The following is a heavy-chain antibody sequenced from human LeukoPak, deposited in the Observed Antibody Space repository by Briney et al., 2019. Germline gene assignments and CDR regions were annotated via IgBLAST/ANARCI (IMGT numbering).Heavy chain of an antibody. J-gene: IGHJ6*03. CDR2: IIPIFGTA. D-gene: IGHD2-21*02. CDR1: GGTFSSYA. Sequence: SVKVSCKASGGTFSSYAISWVRQAPGQGLEWMGGIIPIFGTANYAQKFQGRVTITADESTSTAYMELSRLRSDDTAVYYCATRAYCGGDCYFAYMDVWGKGTTVTISS. V-gene: IGHV1-69*13. CDR3: ATRAYCGGDCYFAYMDV.